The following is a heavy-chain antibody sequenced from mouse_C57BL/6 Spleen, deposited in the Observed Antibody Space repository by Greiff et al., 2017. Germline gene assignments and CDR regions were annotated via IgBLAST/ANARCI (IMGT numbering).Heavy chain of an antibody. CDR1: GYAFSSYW. D-gene: IGHD3-2*02. CDR2: IYPGDGDT. Sequence: VQLQQSGAELVKPGASVKISCKASGYAFSSYWMNWVKQRPGKGLEWIGQIYPGDGDTNYNGKFKGKATLTADKSSSTAYMQLSSLTSEDSSVYFCARSRQLRPPFDYWGQGTTLTVSS. V-gene: IGHV1-80*01. J-gene: IGHJ2*01. CDR3: ARSRQLRPPFDY.